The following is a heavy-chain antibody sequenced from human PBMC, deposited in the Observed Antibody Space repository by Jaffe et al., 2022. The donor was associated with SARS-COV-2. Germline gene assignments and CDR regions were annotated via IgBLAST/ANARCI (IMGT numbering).Heavy chain of an antibody. CDR1: GGTFSSYG. D-gene: IGHD3-10*01. V-gene: IGHV1-69*01. J-gene: IGHJ6*03. CDR3: ARKASGSYYKPYYYYNMDV. Sequence: QVQLVQSGAEVKKPGSSVKVSCKASGGTFSSYGISWVRQAPGQGLEWMGGIIPFFGTADFAQKFQGRVTITADESTSTAYLELSSLRSEDTAVYYCARKASGSYYKPYYYYNMDVWGKGTTVTVSS. CDR2: IIPFFGTA.